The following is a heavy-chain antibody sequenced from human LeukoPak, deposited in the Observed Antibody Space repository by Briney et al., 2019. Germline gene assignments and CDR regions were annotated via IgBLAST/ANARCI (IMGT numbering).Heavy chain of an antibody. D-gene: IGHD3-3*01. CDR3: ARDYDFWSGYPYFDY. Sequence: PGGSLRLSCAASGFTVSSNYMSWVRQAPGKGLEWVSVIYSGGSTYYADSVKGRFTISRDNSKNTLYLQMNSLRAEDTAVYYCARDYDFWSGYPYFDYWGQGTLVTVSS. V-gene: IGHV3-66*02. CDR1: GFTVSSNY. CDR2: IYSGGST. J-gene: IGHJ4*02.